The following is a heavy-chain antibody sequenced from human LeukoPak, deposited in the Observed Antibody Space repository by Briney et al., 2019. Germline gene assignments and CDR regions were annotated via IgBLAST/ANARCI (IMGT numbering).Heavy chain of an antibody. CDR1: GYTFTSYG. V-gene: IGHV1-18*01. Sequence: ASVKVSCKASGYTFTSYGISWVRQAPGQGLEWMGWISAYNDNTNYAQKLQGRVTMTTDTSTSTAYMELRSLRSDDTAVYYCARGARVLWFGEGLDYWGQGTLVTVSS. J-gene: IGHJ4*02. CDR2: ISAYNDNT. CDR3: ARGARVLWFGEGLDY. D-gene: IGHD3-10*01.